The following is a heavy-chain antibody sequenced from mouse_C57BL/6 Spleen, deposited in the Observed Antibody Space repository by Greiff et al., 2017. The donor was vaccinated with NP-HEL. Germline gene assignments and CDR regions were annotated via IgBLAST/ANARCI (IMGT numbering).Heavy chain of an antibody. CDR2: ILPGSGST. CDR1: GYTFTGYW. D-gene: IGHD2-1*01. Sequence: QVQLQQSGAELMKPGASVKLSCKATGYTFTGYWIEWVKQRPGHGLEWIGEILPGSGSTNYNEKFKGKATFTADTSSNTAYMQLSSLTTEDSAIYYCALYYGNFWFAYWGQGTLVTVSA. CDR3: ALYYGNFWFAY. J-gene: IGHJ3*01. V-gene: IGHV1-9*01.